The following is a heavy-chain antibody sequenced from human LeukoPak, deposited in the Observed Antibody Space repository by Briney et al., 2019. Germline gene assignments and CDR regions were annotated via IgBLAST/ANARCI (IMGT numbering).Heavy chain of an antibody. CDR3: ARDLGGSYYAY. CDR1: GGTFSSYA. CDR2: IIPILGIA. J-gene: IGHJ4*02. Sequence: SVKVSCKASGGTFSSYAISWVRQAPGQGLEWMGRIIPILGIANYAQKFQGRVTVTADKSTSTAYMELSSLRSEDTAVYYCARDLGGSYYAYWGQGTLVTVSS. V-gene: IGHV1-69*04. D-gene: IGHD1-26*01.